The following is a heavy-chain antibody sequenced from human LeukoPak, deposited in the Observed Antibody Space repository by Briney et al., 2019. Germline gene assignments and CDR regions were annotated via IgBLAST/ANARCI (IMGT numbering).Heavy chain of an antibody. V-gene: IGHV7-4-1*02. Sequence: ASVKVSCKASGYTFTTYAMNWVRQAPGQGLEWMAWINTNTGNPTYAQGFTGRFVFSLDTSVSTAYLQISSPKAEDTAVYYCVRNYYHGMDVWGQGTTVTVSS. CDR1: GYTFTTYA. CDR3: VRNYYHGMDV. CDR2: INTNTGNP. J-gene: IGHJ6*02.